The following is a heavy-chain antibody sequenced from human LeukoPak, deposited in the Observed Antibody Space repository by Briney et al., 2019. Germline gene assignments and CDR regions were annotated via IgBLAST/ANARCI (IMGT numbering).Heavy chain of an antibody. D-gene: IGHD1-14*01. CDR2: IIPIFGTA. J-gene: IGHJ4*02. CDR1: GGTFSSYA. V-gene: IGHV1-69*13. Sequence: SVKVSCKASGGTFSSYAISWVRQAPGQGLEWMGGIIPIFGTANYAQKFQGRVTITADESTSTAYMELSSLRSEDTAVYYCATGEPGLPGVDYWGQGTLVTVSS. CDR3: ATGEPGLPGVDY.